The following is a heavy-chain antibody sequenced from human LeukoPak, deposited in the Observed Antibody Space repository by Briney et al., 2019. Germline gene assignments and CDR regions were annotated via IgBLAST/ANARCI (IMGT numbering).Heavy chain of an antibody. D-gene: IGHD6-19*01. Sequence: SETLSLTCTVSGYSISSGYYWGWIRQPPGKGLEWIGSIYHSGSTYYNPSLKSRVTISVDTSKNQFSLKLRSVTAADTAVYYCARDFARGWDYMDVWGKGTTVTISS. CDR1: GYSISSGYY. V-gene: IGHV4-38-2*02. CDR3: ARDFARGWDYMDV. J-gene: IGHJ6*03. CDR2: IYHSGST.